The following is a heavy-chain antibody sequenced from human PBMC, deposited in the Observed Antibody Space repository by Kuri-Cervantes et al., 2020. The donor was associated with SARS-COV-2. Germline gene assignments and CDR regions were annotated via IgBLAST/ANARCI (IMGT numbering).Heavy chain of an antibody. CDR3: AKDGAVAGGGIPHFDY. V-gene: IGHV3-48*01. CDR2: ISSSSSTI. Sequence: GESLKISCAASGFTFSSYSMNWVRQAPGKGLEWVSSISSSSSTIYYADSVKGRFTISRDNAKNTLYLQMNSLRAEDTAVYYCAKDGAVAGGGIPHFDYWGQGTLVTVSS. J-gene: IGHJ4*02. CDR1: GFTFSSYS. D-gene: IGHD6-19*01.